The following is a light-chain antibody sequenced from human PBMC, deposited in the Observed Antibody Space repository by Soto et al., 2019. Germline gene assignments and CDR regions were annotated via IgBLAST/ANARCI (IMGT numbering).Light chain of an antibody. CDR1: QSVSGSD. V-gene: IGKV3D-20*01. CDR2: DAS. J-gene: IGKJ2*01. CDR3: QQNGSPPYT. Sequence: EIVLTQSPATLSLSPGERATLSCGASQSVSGSDLAWYQHKPGLAPRLLMYDASTRATGIPDGFSGSGSGTDFTLTISRLEPEDFAVYYCQQNGSPPYTFGQGTKLEIK.